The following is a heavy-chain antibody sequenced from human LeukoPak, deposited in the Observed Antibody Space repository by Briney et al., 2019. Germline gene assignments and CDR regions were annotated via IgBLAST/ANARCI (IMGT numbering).Heavy chain of an antibody. CDR1: GFTFSSYA. J-gene: IGHJ6*02. D-gene: IGHD7-27*01. Sequence: GGSLRLSCAASGFTFSSYAMSWVRQAPGKGLEWVSAISGSGGSTYYADSVKGRFTISRDNSKNTLYLQMNSLRAEDTAVYYCARDLGLYYYYYGMDVWGQGTTVTVSS. CDR3: ARDLGLYYYYYGMDV. CDR2: ISGSGGST. V-gene: IGHV3-23*01.